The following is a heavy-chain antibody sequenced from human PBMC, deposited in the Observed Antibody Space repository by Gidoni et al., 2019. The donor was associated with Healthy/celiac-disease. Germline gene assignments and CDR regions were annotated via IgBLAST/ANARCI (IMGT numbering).Heavy chain of an antibody. CDR1: GYSISSGYY. D-gene: IGHD1-26*01. J-gene: IGHJ2*01. CDR3: ARDARYSGRSGWYFDL. V-gene: IGHV4-38-2*02. CDR2: IYHSGST. Sequence: QVQLQESGPGLVKPSETLSLTCTVSGYSISSGYYWGWIRQPPGKGLEWIGSIYHSGSTYYNPSLKSRVTISVDTSKNQFSLKLSSVTAADTAVYYCARDARYSGRSGWYFDLWGRGTLVTVSS.